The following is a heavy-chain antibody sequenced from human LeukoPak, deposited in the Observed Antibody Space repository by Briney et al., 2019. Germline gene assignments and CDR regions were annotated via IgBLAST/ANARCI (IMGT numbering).Heavy chain of an antibody. CDR1: GYSFTSYW. J-gene: IGHJ4*02. CDR3: ARQRVGATFFDY. CDR2: IYPGDSDT. V-gene: IGHV5-51*01. Sequence: GESLKISRKGSGYSFTSYWLGWVRQMPGKGLEWMGIIYPGDSDTRYSPSFQGQVSISADKSISTAYLQWSSLKASDTAMYYCARQRVGATFFDYWGQRTLVTVSS. D-gene: IGHD1-26*01.